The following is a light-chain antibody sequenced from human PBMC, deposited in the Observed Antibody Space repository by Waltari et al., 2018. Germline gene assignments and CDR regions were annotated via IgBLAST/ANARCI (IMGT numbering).Light chain of an antibody. CDR1: EDVSIN. V-gene: IGKV3-11*01. CDR2: DAS. J-gene: IGKJ4*01. Sequence: ETVLTQSPATLSLSPGERATLSCRASEDVSINLAWYQQKPGQAPRLLSYDASNRATGIPARFSGSESGTDFTLTISSLEPEDVALNYCQQHRNWPPLTFGGVTKVE. CDR3: QQHRNWPPLT.